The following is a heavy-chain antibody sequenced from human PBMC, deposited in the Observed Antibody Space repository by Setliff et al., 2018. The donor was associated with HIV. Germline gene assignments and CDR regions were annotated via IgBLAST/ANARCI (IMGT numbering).Heavy chain of an antibody. J-gene: IGHJ4*02. V-gene: IGHV4-38-2*02. CDR1: GFSISSDYY. D-gene: IGHD2-2*01. CDR2: IYHSGKT. CDR3: ARGSCFNTGCLDS. Sequence: PSETLSLTCSVSGFSISSDYYWNWVRQPPGQGPDWIGRIYHSGKTYSNPSLKSGVTVSVDTSLNQFSLNLNSVTATDTAVYYCARGSCFNTGCLDSWGQGALVTVS.